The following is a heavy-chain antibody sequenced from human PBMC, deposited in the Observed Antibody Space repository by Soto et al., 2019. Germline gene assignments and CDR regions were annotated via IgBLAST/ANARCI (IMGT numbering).Heavy chain of an antibody. CDR2: IYYSGST. Sequence: QVRLEESGPGLVKPSETLSLICSVSGGSVNNANYFWNWIRHHPENGLEWIGYIYYSGSTRYNPSFKTRATLSIDTSKNQFSLRLNSVTVADTAVYYCARRKERSGPHYFDYWGQGSQVTVSS. CDR1: GGSVNNANYF. CDR3: ARRKERSGPHYFDY. J-gene: IGHJ4*02. V-gene: IGHV4-31*03. D-gene: IGHD6-25*01.